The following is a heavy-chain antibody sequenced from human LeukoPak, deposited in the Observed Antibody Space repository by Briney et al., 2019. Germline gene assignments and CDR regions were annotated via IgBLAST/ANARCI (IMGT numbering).Heavy chain of an antibody. V-gene: IGHV3-23*01. CDR2: ISDRGIST. Sequence: GGSLRLSCAASGFTFSSYGLSWVRQAPGKGLEWVSSISDRGISTYYADSVRGRFTISRDNSKNTLYLQMNSLRAEDTAVYYCAKPYSGALYNWEPKDYAFDIWGQGTMVTVSS. D-gene: IGHD1-20*01. CDR1: GFTFSSYG. J-gene: IGHJ3*02. CDR3: AKPYSGALYNWEPKDYAFDI.